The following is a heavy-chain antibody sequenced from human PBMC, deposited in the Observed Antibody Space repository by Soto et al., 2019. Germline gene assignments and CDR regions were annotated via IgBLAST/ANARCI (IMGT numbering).Heavy chain of an antibody. J-gene: IGHJ3*02. CDR1: GFTFSGSA. D-gene: IGHD1-26*01. CDR2: IRSKANSYAT. V-gene: IGHV3-73*01. CDR3: TTAGATSEDAFDI. Sequence: EVQLVESGGGLVQPGGSLKLSCAASGFTFSGSAMHWVRQASGKGLEWVGRIRSKANSYATAYAASVKGRFTISRDNSKTTAYLQMNSLKTEDTAVYYCTTAGATSEDAFDIWGQGTMVTVSS.